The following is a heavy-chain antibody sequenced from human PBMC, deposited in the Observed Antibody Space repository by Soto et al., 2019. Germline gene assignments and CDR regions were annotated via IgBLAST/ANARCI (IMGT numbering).Heavy chain of an antibody. D-gene: IGHD6-19*01. CDR1: GYTFTDYD. J-gene: IGHJ4*02. CDR3: STWGRNGWYTGFF. CDR2: MNPNSGRT. V-gene: IGHV1-8*02. Sequence: QVQLVQSGAEVRKPGASVKVSCKTSGYTFTDYDINWVRQAPGQGLEWVGRMNPNSGRTDYEQKLEGRVTMTRDISISTAYMELSSLGYDDTAVYFCSTWGRNGWYTGFFWGQGTLVTVSS.